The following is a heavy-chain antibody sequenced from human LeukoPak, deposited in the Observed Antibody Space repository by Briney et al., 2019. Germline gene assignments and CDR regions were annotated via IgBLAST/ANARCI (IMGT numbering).Heavy chain of an antibody. CDR3: SRNYGSGSYFFDYYYYYMDV. CDR2: ITRSSNYK. CDR1: GFTFSSYS. J-gene: IGHJ6*03. Sequence: GGSLRLSCAASGFTFSSYSMTWVRQAPGKGLEWVSSITRSSNYKYYADSLKGRFTISRDNAKNSLYLQMNSLRAEDTAVYYCSRNYGSGSYFFDYYYYYMDVWGKGTTVTVSS. V-gene: IGHV3-21*01. D-gene: IGHD3-10*01.